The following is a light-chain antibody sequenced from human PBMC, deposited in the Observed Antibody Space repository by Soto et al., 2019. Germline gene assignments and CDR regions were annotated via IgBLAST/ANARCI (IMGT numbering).Light chain of an antibody. CDR2: SAS. CDR3: QQYYSYST. Sequence: DIQMTQSPSTRSASVGDRVTITCRASQSISSWLAWHQQKPGKAPKLLIYSASDLERGVPSRFSGSGSGTEFTLTISSLQPDDFATYYCQQYYSYSTFGQGTKVDIK. V-gene: IGKV1-5*03. J-gene: IGKJ1*01. CDR1: QSISSW.